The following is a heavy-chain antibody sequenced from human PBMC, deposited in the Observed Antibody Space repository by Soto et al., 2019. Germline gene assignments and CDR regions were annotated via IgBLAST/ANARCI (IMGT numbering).Heavy chain of an antibody. J-gene: IGHJ4*02. CDR2: IIPIFGTA. D-gene: IGHD3-22*01. V-gene: IGHV1-69*13. CDR1: GGTFSSYA. Sequence: SVKVSCKASGGTFSSYAISWVRQAPGQGLEGMGGIIPIFGTANYAQKFQGRVTITADESTSTAYMELSSLRSEDTAVYYCARYQGSYYYDSSGYLDYWGQGTLVTVSS. CDR3: ARYQGSYYYDSSGYLDY.